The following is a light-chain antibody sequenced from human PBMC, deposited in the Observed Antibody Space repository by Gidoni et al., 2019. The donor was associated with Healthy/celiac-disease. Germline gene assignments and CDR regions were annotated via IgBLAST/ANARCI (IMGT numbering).Light chain of an antibody. CDR2: AAS. J-gene: IGKJ2*01. V-gene: IGKV1-39*01. CDR1: QSISSY. Sequence: DIQMTQSPSSLSASVGDRVTITCRASQSISSYLHWYQQKPGKAPKLLIYAASSLQSGVPSRFSGSGSGTDFTLTIISLQPEDFATYYGQQSYSTPLYTFGQGTKLEIK. CDR3: QQSYSTPLYT.